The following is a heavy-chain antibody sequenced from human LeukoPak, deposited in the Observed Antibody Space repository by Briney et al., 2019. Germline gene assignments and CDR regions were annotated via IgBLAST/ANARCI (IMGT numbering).Heavy chain of an antibody. CDR1: GYSISSGYY. CDR2: IYHSGST. J-gene: IGHJ1*01. D-gene: IGHD3-22*01. Sequence: SETLSLTCAVSGYSISSGYYWGWIRQPPGKGLEWMGSIYHSGSTYYNPSLKSRVTISVDTSKNQFSLKLSSVTAADTAVYYCARQGFYYDSSGTEYFQHWGQGTLVTVSS. CDR3: ARQGFYYDSSGTEYFQH. V-gene: IGHV4-38-2*01.